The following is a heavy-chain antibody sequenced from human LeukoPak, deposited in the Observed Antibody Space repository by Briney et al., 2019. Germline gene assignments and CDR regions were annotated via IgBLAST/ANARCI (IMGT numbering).Heavy chain of an antibody. CDR3: ATSSSGWYPDY. CDR2: ISGSGSNT. D-gene: IGHD6-19*01. V-gene: IGHV3-23*01. Sequence: GGSLRLSCAASGFTFTNYAMTWVRQAPGKGLEWVSVISGSGSNTDYADSVKGRFTISRDNSKNSLYLQMNSLRAEDTAVYYCATSSSGWYPDYWGQGTLVTVSS. J-gene: IGHJ4*02. CDR1: GFTFTNYA.